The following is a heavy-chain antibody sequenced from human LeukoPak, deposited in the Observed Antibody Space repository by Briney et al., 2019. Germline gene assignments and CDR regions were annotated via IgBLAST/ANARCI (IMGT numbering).Heavy chain of an antibody. CDR3: AKGIAVAGFDY. Sequence: PGRSLRLSCAASGFTFSSYGMHWVRQAPGKGLEWVAVISYDGSNKYYADSVKGRFTISGDNSKNTLYLQMNSLRAEDTAVYYCAKGIAVAGFDYWGQGTLVTASS. V-gene: IGHV3-30*18. D-gene: IGHD6-19*01. CDR2: ISYDGSNK. CDR1: GFTFSSYG. J-gene: IGHJ4*02.